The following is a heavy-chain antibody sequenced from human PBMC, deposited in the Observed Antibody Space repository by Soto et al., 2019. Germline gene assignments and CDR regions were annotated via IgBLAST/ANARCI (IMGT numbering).Heavy chain of an antibody. D-gene: IGHD5-12*01. CDR2: IYHSGST. V-gene: IGHV4-30-2*01. CDR3: AAGGGLPRYY. J-gene: IGHJ4*02. Sequence: QLQLQESGSGLVKPSQTLSLTCAVSGGSISSGGYSWSWIRQPPGKGLEWNGYIYHSGSTYYNPSLKSRVTLSVDRSKNQFSLKLSSVTAADTAVYDCAAGGGLPRYYWGQGTLVTVSS. CDR1: GGSISSGGYS.